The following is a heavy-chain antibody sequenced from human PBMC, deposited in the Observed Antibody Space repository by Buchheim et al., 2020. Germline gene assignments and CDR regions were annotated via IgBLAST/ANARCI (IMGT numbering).Heavy chain of an antibody. D-gene: IGHD2-8*01. CDR3: ARGDCTNGVCPSNWFDP. CDR1: GGSISSGGYS. J-gene: IGHJ5*02. V-gene: IGHV4-30-4*07. Sequence: QVQLQESGPGLVKPSQTLSLTCAVSGGSISSGGYSWSWIRQPPGKGLEWIGYIYYSGSTYYNPSLKSRVSISRDTSKHQFSLKLSSVTAADTAVYYCARGDCTNGVCPSNWFDPWGQGTL. CDR2: IYYSGST.